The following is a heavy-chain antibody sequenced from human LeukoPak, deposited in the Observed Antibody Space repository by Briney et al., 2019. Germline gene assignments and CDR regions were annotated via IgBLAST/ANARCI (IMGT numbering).Heavy chain of an antibody. Sequence: GGSLRLSCTASGFSVSSNFMSWVRQAPRKGLEWVSVLYSGANTYYADSVTGRFTISRHNSKNTLYLQMNSLRADDTAVYYCARAVAYYYVSGNYYPGAFDVWGQGTMVTVSS. CDR1: GFSVSSNF. CDR3: ARAVAYYYVSGNYYPGAFDV. V-gene: IGHV3-53*01. CDR2: LYSGANT. J-gene: IGHJ3*01. D-gene: IGHD3-10*01.